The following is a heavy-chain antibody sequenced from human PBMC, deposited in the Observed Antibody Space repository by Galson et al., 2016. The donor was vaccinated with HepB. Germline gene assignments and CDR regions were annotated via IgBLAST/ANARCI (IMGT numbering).Heavy chain of an antibody. CDR3: ARGGVPSPDFDH. CDR2: ITSYSGNT. J-gene: IGHJ3*01. CDR1: GYTFTSYG. V-gene: IGHV1-18*01. Sequence: QSGAEVKEPGASVKVSCKTSGYTFTSYGITWVRQAPGQGLEWMGWITSYSGNTNYAQKVQGRLTLTTDTSTTTAYMELRSLRYDDTAVYYCARGGVPSPDFDHWGQGTMVTVSS. D-gene: IGHD3-9*01.